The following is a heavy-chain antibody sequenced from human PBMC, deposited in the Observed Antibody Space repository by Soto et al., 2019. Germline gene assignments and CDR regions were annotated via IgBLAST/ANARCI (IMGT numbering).Heavy chain of an antibody. D-gene: IGHD4-17*01. Sequence: ASVKVSCKASGGTFSSYAISWVRQAPGQGLEWMGGIIPIFGTANYAQKFQGRVTITADESTSTAYMELSSLRSEDTAVYYCANYGVNWFDPWGQGTLVTVSS. J-gene: IGHJ5*02. V-gene: IGHV1-69*13. CDR3: ANYGVNWFDP. CDR2: IIPIFGTA. CDR1: GGTFSSYA.